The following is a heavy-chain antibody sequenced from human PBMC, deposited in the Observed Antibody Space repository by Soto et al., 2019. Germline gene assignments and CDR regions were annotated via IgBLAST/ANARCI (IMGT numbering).Heavy chain of an antibody. CDR3: ARDPDYGDYATPTANYY. V-gene: IGHV1-3*01. CDR2: INAGNGNT. Sequence: SVKVSCKASGYTFTRYGMHWVRQAPGQRLEWMGWINAGNGNTKYSQKFQGRVTITRDTSASTAYMELSSLRSEDTAVYYCARDPDYGDYATPTANYYWGQGTPVPVSS. D-gene: IGHD4-17*01. CDR1: GYTFTRYG. J-gene: IGHJ4*02.